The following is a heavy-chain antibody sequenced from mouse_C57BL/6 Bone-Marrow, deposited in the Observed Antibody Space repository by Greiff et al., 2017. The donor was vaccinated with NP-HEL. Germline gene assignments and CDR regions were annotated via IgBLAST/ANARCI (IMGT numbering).Heavy chain of an antibody. D-gene: IGHD1-2*01. CDR1: GYTFTSYW. V-gene: IGHV1-69*01. CDR3: ARGLLLRLVFSY. Sequence: VQLQQPGAELVMPGASVKLSCKASGYTFTSYWMHWVKQRPGQGLEWIGEIDPYDSYTNYNQKFKGKSTLTVDKSTSTAYMQLSSLTSEDSAVYYCARGLLLRLVFSYWCQGTLVTVSA. CDR2: IDPYDSYT. J-gene: IGHJ3*01.